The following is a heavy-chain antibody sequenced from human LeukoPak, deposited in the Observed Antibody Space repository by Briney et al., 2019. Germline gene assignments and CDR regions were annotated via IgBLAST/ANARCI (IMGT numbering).Heavy chain of an antibody. CDR1: GGSFSGYY. D-gene: IGHD6-19*01. CDR3: ARILSSAWGELGY. V-gene: IGHV4-34*01. Sequence: SETLSLTCAVYGGSFSGYYWSWIRQPPGKGLEWIGEINHSGSTNYNPSLKSRVTISVDTSKNQFSLKLSSVTAEDTAVYYCARILSSAWGELGYWGQGTLVTVSS. CDR2: INHSGST. J-gene: IGHJ4*02.